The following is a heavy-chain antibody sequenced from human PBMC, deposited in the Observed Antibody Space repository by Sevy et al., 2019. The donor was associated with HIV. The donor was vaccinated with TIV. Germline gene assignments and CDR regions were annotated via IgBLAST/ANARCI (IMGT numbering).Heavy chain of an antibody. J-gene: IGHJ3*02. Sequence: GGSLRLSCAASGFTFSSYWMSWVRQAPGKGLEWVANIKQDGSEKYYVDSVKGRFTISRDNAKNSLYLQMNSLRAEDTAVYYCARDRAELRYFDWFRASDIWGQGTMVTVSS. CDR2: IKQDGSEK. CDR3: ARDRAELRYFDWFRASDI. CDR1: GFTFSSYW. D-gene: IGHD3-9*01. V-gene: IGHV3-7*01.